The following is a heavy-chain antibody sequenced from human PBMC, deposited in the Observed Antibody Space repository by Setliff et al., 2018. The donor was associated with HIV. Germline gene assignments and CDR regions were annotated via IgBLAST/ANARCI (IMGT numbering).Heavy chain of an antibody. D-gene: IGHD2-21*01. Sequence: SETLSLTCTVSGGSISSGGYYWSWIRQHPGKGLEWIGYIYYSGRTYYNPSLKSRVTISVDTSEIQFYLKLSSVTAADTAVYYCARYCGGDCYPSAYYMDVWGKGTTVTSP. CDR2: IYYSGRT. J-gene: IGHJ6*03. CDR1: GGSISSGGYY. V-gene: IGHV4-31*03. CDR3: ARYCGGDCYPSAYYMDV.